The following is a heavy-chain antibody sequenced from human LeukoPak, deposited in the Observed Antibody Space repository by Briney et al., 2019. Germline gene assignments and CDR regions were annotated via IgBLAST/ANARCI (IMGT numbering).Heavy chain of an antibody. J-gene: IGHJ4*02. Sequence: GGSLRLSCAASGFTFSSYAMHWVRQAPGKGLEYVSAISSNGGSTYYANSVKGRFTISRDNSKNTLYLQMNSLRLEDTAVYYCAKGGLHSGYDDLGYWGQGTLVTVSS. CDR2: ISSNGGST. CDR1: GFTFSSYA. V-gene: IGHV3-64*01. D-gene: IGHD5-12*01. CDR3: AKGGLHSGYDDLGY.